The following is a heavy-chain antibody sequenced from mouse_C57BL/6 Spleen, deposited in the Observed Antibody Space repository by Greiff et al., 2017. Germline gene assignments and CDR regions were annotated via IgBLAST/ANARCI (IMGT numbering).Heavy chain of an antibody. J-gene: IGHJ3*01. CDR3: ARDGQLSGPWFAY. D-gene: IGHD3-2*02. CDR1: GYTFTSYW. CDR2: IDPNSGGT. Sequence: VQLQQPGAELVKPGASVKLSCKASGYTFTSYWMHWVKQRPGRGLEWIGRIDPNSGGTKYNEKFKSKATLTVDKPSSTAYMQLSSLTSEDSAVYYCARDGQLSGPWFAYWGQGTLVTVSA. V-gene: IGHV1-72*01.